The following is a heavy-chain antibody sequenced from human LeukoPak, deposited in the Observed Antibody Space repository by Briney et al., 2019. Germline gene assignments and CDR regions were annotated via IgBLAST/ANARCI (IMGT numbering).Heavy chain of an antibody. CDR2: IYYSGST. CDR1: GGSISSYY. Sequence: SETLSLTCSVSGGSISSYYWSWIRQPPGKGLEWIGYIYYSGSTNYNPSLKSRVTISVDTSKNQFSLKLSSVTAADTAVYYCARGPSRSTARKYYYGMDVWGQGTTVTVSS. J-gene: IGHJ6*02. V-gene: IGHV4-59*12. D-gene: IGHD2-2*01. CDR3: ARGPSRSTARKYYYGMDV.